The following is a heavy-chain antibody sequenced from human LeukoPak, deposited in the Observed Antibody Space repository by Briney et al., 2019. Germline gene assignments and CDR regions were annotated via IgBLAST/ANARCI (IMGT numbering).Heavy chain of an antibody. CDR2: IHTSGGT. J-gene: IGHJ5*02. V-gene: IGHV4-4*09. Sequence: KPSETLSLTCTVSGGSICDYYWSWIRQPPRKGLEWIAYIHTSGGTNYNPSLKSRVVVSVDTSKNQFSLKLGSVTAADTAIYYCASHVKIAGDTYYRWFGPWGQGTLVTVSS. CDR1: GGSICDYY. D-gene: IGHD2-21*02. CDR3: ASHVKIAGDTYYRWFGP.